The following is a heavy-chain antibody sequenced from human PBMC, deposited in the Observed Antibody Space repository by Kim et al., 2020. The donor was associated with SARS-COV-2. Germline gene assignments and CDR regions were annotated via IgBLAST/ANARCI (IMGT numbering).Heavy chain of an antibody. D-gene: IGHD3-3*01. CDR2: IYTSGST. CDR1: GGSISSGSYY. J-gene: IGHJ6*02. Sequence: SETLSLTCTVSGGSISSGSYYWSWIRQPAGKGLEWIGRIYTSGSTNYNPSLKSRVTISVDTSKNQFSLKLSSVTAADTAVYYCARGMYYDFWSGYLISYYYYGMDVWGQGTTVTVSS. V-gene: IGHV4-61*02. CDR3: ARGMYYDFWSGYLISYYYYGMDV.